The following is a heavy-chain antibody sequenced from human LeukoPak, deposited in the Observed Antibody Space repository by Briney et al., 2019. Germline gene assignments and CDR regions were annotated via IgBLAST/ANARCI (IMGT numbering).Heavy chain of an antibody. Sequence: KPSETLSLTRAVYGGSFSGYYWSWIRQAPGKGLEWVSYISSSSSYTDYADSVKGRFTISRDNAKNSLNLQMNSLRAEDTAVYYCARDSGYSGYSDYWGQGTLVTVSS. J-gene: IGHJ4*02. CDR3: ARDSGYSGYSDY. CDR2: ISSSSSYT. CDR1: GGSFSGYY. V-gene: IGHV3-11*05. D-gene: IGHD5-12*01.